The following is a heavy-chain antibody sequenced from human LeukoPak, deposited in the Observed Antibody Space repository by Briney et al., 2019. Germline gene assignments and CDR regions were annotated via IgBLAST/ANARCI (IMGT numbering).Heavy chain of an antibody. CDR3: ARPGIAAAGWFDP. CDR1: GGSITKNGYY. Sequence: SETLSLTCSVSGGSITKNGYYWGWIRQSPETGLEWIGSMHYSGSTYYNPSLNSRVTISVDTSKNQFSLKLTSVTAADTAVYYCARPGIAAAGWFDPWGQGTLVTVSS. CDR2: MHYSGST. V-gene: IGHV4-39*07. J-gene: IGHJ5*02. D-gene: IGHD6-13*01.